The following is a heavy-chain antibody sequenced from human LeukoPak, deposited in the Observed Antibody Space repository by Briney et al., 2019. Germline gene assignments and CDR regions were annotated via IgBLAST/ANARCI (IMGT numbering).Heavy chain of an antibody. J-gene: IGHJ4*02. CDR2: IGTAGDT. D-gene: IGHD3-22*01. Sequence: GGSLRLSCAASGFTFSSYDMHWVRQATGKGLEWVSAIGTAGDTYYPGSVKGRFTISRENAKNSLYLQINSLRAGDTAVYYCARLCMIVVVITPRGYYFDYWGQGTLVTVSS. CDR3: ARLCMIVVVITPRGYYFDY. V-gene: IGHV3-13*01. CDR1: GFTFSSYD.